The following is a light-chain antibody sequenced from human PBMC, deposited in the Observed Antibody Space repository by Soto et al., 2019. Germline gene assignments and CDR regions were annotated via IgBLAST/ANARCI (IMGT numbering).Light chain of an antibody. J-gene: IGKJ4*01. CDR3: QQNYSPPPT. CDR1: QSISSW. CDR2: DVS. Sequence: DIQMTQSPSTLSASVGDRVTITCRASQSISSWLAWYQQKPGKAPKLLIYDVSSLESGVPSRFSGSGSGTEFTLTISSLRPEDFATYYCQQNYSPPPTFGGGTKVDIK. V-gene: IGKV1-5*01.